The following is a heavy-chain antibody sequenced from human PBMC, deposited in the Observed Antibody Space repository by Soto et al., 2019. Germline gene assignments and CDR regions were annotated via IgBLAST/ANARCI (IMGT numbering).Heavy chain of an antibody. J-gene: IGHJ6*02. CDR3: AKDPGGELLRHYYYYGMDV. D-gene: IGHD1-26*01. Sequence: QVQLVESGGGVVQPGRSLRLSCAASGFTFSSYGMHWVRQAPGKGLEWVAVISYDGSNKYYADSVKGRFTISRDNSKNTLYLQMNSLRAEDTAVYYCAKDPGGELLRHYYYYGMDVWGQGTTVTVSS. CDR1: GFTFSSYG. CDR2: ISYDGSNK. V-gene: IGHV3-30*18.